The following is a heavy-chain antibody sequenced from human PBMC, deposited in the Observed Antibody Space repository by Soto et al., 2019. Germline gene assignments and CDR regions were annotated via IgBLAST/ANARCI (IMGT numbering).Heavy chain of an antibody. CDR3: ATGPLDRYFDL. CDR2: IDTSGGGT. J-gene: IGHJ2*01. CDR1: GDTFISKF. Sequence: ASVKVSCKASGDTFISKFMHWVRQAPGQGLEWMGIIDTSGGGTSYGQKFQGRVTLTRDTSTSTLYMELTGLRYEDTAVYYCATGPLDRYFDLXGRGTLVTVSS. V-gene: IGHV1-46*03.